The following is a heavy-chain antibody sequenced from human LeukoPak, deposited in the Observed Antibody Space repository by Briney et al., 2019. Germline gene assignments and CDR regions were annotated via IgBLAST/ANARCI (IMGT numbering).Heavy chain of an antibody. D-gene: IGHD2-15*01. CDR2: IKHNSGGK. CDR1: VYTFTVCY. Sequence: SVKVSCRSSVYTFTVCYMHGVRQARGHGLEWMGCIKHNSGGKNYAQKFQGRVTMTRDTSISTAYMELSGLRSDDTAVYYCATVVAAATPMAGFDYWGQGTLVTVSS. J-gene: IGHJ4*02. CDR3: ATVVAAATPMAGFDY. V-gene: IGHV1-2*02.